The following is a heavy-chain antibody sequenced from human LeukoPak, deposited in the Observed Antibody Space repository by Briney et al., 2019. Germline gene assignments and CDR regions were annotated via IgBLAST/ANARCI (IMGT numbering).Heavy chain of an antibody. J-gene: IGHJ4*02. CDR2: IKQDGSQR. V-gene: IGHV3-7*01. CDR3: ARDGSSSLSSSAPPPTDFDY. CDR1: GFTFSTYW. D-gene: IGHD6-6*01. Sequence: TGGSLRLSCAASGFTFSTYWMSWVRQAPRKGLEWVANIKQDGSQRQYVDSLKGRFTISRDDAKNSLYLQMNSLRAEDTAVYYCARDGSSSLSSSAPPPTDFDYWGQGTLVTVSS.